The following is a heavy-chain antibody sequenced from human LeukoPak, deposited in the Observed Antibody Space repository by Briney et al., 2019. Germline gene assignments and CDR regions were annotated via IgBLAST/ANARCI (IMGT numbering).Heavy chain of an antibody. CDR2: IRSKAYGGTT. CDR3: TRETRFAVRGVIFHNYYYYYMDV. CDR1: GFTFGDYA. J-gene: IGHJ6*03. V-gene: IGHV3-49*04. Sequence: QPGGSLRLSCTASGFTFGDYAMSWVRQAPGKGLEWVGFIRSKAYGGTTEYAASVKGRFTISRDDSKSIAYLQMNSLTTEDTAVYYCTRETRFAVRGVIFHNYYYYYMDVWGKGTTVTISS. D-gene: IGHD3-10*01.